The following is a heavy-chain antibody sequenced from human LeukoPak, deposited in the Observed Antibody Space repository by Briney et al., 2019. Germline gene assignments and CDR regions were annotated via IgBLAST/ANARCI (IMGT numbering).Heavy chain of an antibody. D-gene: IGHD6-19*01. CDR3: ARQVYSGGSPFDY. V-gene: IGHV4-4*02. CDR1: GGSISSSNW. J-gene: IGHJ4*02. CDR2: IYYSGST. Sequence: SGTLSLTCAVSGGSISSSNWWSWVRQPPGKGLEWIGSIYYSGSTYYNPSLKSRVTISVDTSKNQFSLKLSSVTAADTAVYYCARQVYSGGSPFDYWGQGTLVTVSS.